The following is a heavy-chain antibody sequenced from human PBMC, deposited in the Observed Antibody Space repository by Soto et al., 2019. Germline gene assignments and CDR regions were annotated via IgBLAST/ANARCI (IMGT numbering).Heavy chain of an antibody. CDR3: VRTSRKGAVATHWLDR. Sequence: PSETLSLTCTVSGASIRSTDYYWSWIRQAPGKGLEWIGYVYYTGSTYYNPSLMSRLTISVDTSKNQFSLKLTSVTAAETAVYYCVRTSRKGAVATHWLDRWGQGTPVTVSS. J-gene: IGHJ5*02. V-gene: IGHV4-30-4*01. CDR2: VYYTGST. D-gene: IGHD6-6*01. CDR1: GASIRSTDYY.